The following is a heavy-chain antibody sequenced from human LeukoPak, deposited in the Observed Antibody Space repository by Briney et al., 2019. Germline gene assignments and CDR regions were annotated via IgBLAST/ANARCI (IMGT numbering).Heavy chain of an antibody. CDR3: ARDHNWGPDY. D-gene: IGHD7-27*01. CDR1: GYSFTDHF. J-gene: IGHJ4*02. V-gene: IGHV1-2*02. CDR2: IHPNSGDT. Sequence: AAVKVSCKASGYSFTDHFLHWLRQPPAQGLEWMGWIHPNSGDTNNAQRFQGRVSLTRDTSISTAYMELSSLRSDDTAVYYCARDHNWGPDYWGQGTLVSVSS.